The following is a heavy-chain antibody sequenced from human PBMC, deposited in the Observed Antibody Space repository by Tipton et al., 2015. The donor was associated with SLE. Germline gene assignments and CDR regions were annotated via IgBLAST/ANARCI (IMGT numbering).Heavy chain of an antibody. Sequence: QLVQSGGGVVQPGRSLRLSCVASRFTFSSYWMHWVHQGPGKGLVWISRIYMDGSSTNYADSVKGRFTISRDNSKNTLYLQMNSLRAEDTAVYYCARAEDIVVVPAVLPDYWGQGTLVTVSS. D-gene: IGHD2-2*02. V-gene: IGHV3-74*02. CDR1: RFTFSSYW. CDR3: ARAEDIVVVPAVLPDY. CDR2: IYMDGSST. J-gene: IGHJ4*02.